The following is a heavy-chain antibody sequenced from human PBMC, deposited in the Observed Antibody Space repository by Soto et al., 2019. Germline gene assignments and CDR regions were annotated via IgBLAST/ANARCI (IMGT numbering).Heavy chain of an antibody. V-gene: IGHV3-23*01. CDR3: AKDDRGYCSSTSCYLFDY. CDR2: ISGSGGST. D-gene: IGHD2-2*01. Sequence: GGSLRLSCAASGFTFSSYAMSWVRQAPGKGLEWVSAISGSGGSTYYADSVKGRFTISRDNSKNTLYLQMNSLRAEDTAVYYCAKDDRGYCSSTSCYLFDYWGQGTLVTVSS. J-gene: IGHJ4*02. CDR1: GFTFSSYA.